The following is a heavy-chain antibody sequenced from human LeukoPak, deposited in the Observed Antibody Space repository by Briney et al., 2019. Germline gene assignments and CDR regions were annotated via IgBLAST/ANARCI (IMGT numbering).Heavy chain of an antibody. CDR1: GFIFSSHG. J-gene: IGHJ4*02. CDR3: ARDPVRDGYPYSFDY. CDR2: IWYDGSNK. D-gene: IGHD5-24*01. V-gene: IGHV3-33*01. Sequence: PGRSLRLSCAASGFIFSSHGMHWVRQAPGKGLEWVAVIWYDGSNKYYADSVKGRFTISRDNSKNTLYLQMDSLRGEDTAVYYCARDPVRDGYPYSFDYWGQGTLVTVSS.